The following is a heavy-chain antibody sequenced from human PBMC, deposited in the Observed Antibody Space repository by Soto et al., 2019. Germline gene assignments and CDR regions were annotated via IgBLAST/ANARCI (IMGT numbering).Heavy chain of an antibody. CDR2: ISYDGSNK. Sequence: QVQLVESGGGVVQPGRSLRLSCAASGFTFSSYAMHWVRQAPGKGLEWVAVISYDGSNKYYADSVKGRFTISRDKSKNTLYLQMNSLRAEDTAVYYCARVGGYCSSTSCPSEAYYYYGMDVWGQGTTVTVSS. J-gene: IGHJ6*02. CDR1: GFTFSSYA. D-gene: IGHD2-2*01. V-gene: IGHV3-30-3*01. CDR3: ARVGGYCSSTSCPSEAYYYYGMDV.